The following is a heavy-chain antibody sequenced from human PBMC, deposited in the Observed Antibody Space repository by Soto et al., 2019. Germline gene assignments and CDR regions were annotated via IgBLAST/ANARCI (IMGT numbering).Heavy chain of an antibody. CDR3: ARAPYSSTSFFFDF. V-gene: IGHV1-46*01. Sequence: ASVKVSCKASGYTLTATHMHWVRQAPGQGLEWMGIVNPSLGRTNYAQKFQDRVAMTWDTSTSTFYMELSSLRSDDTAVYYCARAPYSSTSFFFDFWGRGTLVTVSS. D-gene: IGHD2-2*01. CDR1: GYTLTATH. J-gene: IGHJ4*02. CDR2: VNPSLGRT.